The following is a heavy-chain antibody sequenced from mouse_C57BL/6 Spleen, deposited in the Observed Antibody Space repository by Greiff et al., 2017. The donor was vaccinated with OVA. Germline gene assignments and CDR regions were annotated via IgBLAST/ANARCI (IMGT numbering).Heavy chain of an antibody. V-gene: IGHV1-26*01. CDR1: GYTFTDYY. CDR3: ARSGDYDSWFAY. CDR2: INPNNGGT. J-gene: IGHJ3*01. Sequence: EVQLQQSGPELVKPGASVKISCKASGYTFTDYYMNWVKQSHGKSLEWIGDINPNNGGTSYNQKFKGKATLTVDKSSSTAYMELRSLTSEDSAVYYCARSGDYDSWFAYWGQGTLVTVSA. D-gene: IGHD2-4*01.